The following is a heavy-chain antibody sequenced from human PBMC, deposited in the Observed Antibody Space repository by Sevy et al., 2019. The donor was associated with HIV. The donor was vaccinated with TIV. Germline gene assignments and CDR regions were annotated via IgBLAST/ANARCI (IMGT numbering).Heavy chain of an antibody. CDR2: ISSSSSTI. CDR3: ARVGIVVGGAFDI. J-gene: IGHJ3*02. V-gene: IGHV3-48*01. D-gene: IGHD2-15*01. CDR1: GFTFSSYS. Sequence: GGSLRLSCAASGFTFSSYSMNWVRQAPGMGLEWVSYISSSSSTIYYADSVKGRFTISRDNAKNSLYLQMNSLRAEDTAVYYCARVGIVVGGAFDIWGQGTMVTVSS.